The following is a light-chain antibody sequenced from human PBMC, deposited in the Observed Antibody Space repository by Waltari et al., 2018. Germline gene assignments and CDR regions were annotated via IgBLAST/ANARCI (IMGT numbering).Light chain of an antibody. CDR2: EVN. CDR1: SSGVGSYSL. CDR3: TLYMGSGVSL. J-gene: IGLJ7*01. Sequence: QSALTQPASVSGSPGQSITISCTGTSSGVGSYSLVSWYQQHPGKAPKLIISEVNQRPSGVSNRFSGSILGNRGALTITGAQADDESDYFCTLYMGSGVSLFGRGTRLTVL. V-gene: IGLV2-14*02.